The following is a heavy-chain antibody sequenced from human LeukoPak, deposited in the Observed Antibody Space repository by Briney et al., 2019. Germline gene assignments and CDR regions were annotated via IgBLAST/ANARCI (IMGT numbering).Heavy chain of an antibody. Sequence: GASVKVSCKASRYTFTGYYMHWVRQAPGQGLEWMGWINPNSGGTNYAQKFQGRVTMTRDTSISTAYMELSRLRSDDTAVYYCARDMDYGSGSWSWGQGTLVTVSS. CDR2: INPNSGGT. D-gene: IGHD3-10*01. J-gene: IGHJ4*02. V-gene: IGHV1-2*02. CDR3: ARDMDYGSGSWS. CDR1: RYTFTGYY.